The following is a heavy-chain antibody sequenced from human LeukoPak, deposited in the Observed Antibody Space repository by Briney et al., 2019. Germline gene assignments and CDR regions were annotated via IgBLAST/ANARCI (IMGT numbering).Heavy chain of an antibody. Sequence: PGGSLRLAWTLAAFIVSNYCIRSVRQAPGKGLVLVSRIINDGRSKNYADSVRGRFTISRDNAKNMLYLQMNSLRAEATAVYYCARGYGPLPFWGQGTLVTVSS. CDR3: ARGYGPLPF. CDR1: AFIVSNYC. D-gene: IGHD5-12*01. V-gene: IGHV3-74*01. CDR2: IINDGRSK. J-gene: IGHJ4*02.